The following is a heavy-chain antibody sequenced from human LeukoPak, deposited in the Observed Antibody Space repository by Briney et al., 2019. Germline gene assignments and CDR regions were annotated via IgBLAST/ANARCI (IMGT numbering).Heavy chain of an antibody. J-gene: IGHJ5*02. CDR2: IIPIFGTA. Sequence: ASVKVSCKASGGTFSSYAISWVRQAPGQGLEWMGGIIPIFGTANYAQKFQGRVTITTDESTSTGYMELSSLRSEDTAVYYCAREREGLGYCSSTSCYTNWFDPWGQGTLVTVSS. CDR3: AREREGLGYCSSTSCYTNWFDP. V-gene: IGHV1-69*05. D-gene: IGHD2-2*02. CDR1: GGTFSSYA.